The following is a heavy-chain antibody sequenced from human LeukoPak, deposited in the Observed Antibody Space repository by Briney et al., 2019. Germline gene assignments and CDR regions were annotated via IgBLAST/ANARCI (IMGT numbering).Heavy chain of an antibody. CDR1: GSTFTPFA. CDR3: AKPLSSGTTGTTGYFDY. CDR2: ISGGGGTT. V-gene: IGHV3-23*01. Sequence: GGPRRPPGAPSGSTFTPFAIPWSRQPQGKGRNGFSAISGGGGTTYYADSVKGRFTISRDNSKNTLYLQMNSLRPEDTAVYYCAKPLSSGTTGTTGYFDYWGQGTLVTVSS. D-gene: IGHD1-1*01. J-gene: IGHJ4*02.